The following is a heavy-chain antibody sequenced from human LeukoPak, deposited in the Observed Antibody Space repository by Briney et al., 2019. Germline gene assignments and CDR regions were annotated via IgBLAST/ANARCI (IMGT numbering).Heavy chain of an antibody. Sequence: KAGGSLRLSCAASGFTFSSYAMSWVRQTPGKGLEWVSAISGSGGSTYYADSVKGRFTISRDNSKNTLYLQMNSLRAEDTAVYYCAKDGDIVEVPAVPNWFDPWGQGTLVTVSS. J-gene: IGHJ5*02. CDR1: GFTFSSYA. CDR3: AKDGDIVEVPAVPNWFDP. V-gene: IGHV3-23*01. D-gene: IGHD2-2*01. CDR2: ISGSGGST.